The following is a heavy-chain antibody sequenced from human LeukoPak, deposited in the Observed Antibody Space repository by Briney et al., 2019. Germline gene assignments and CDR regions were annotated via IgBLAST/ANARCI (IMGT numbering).Heavy chain of an antibody. J-gene: IGHJ6*02. CDR1: AFTFRSYW. CDR2: ITARGDGT. Sequence: GGSLRLSCAASAFTFRSYWMSWVRQAPGKGLEWVSAITARGDGTNYADSVRGRFTISRDNSKNTLYLHLSSLRVEDTAVYYCAKEGTVTTFVWVDVWGQGTTVTVSS. D-gene: IGHD4-17*01. V-gene: IGHV3-23*01. CDR3: AKEGTVTTFVWVDV.